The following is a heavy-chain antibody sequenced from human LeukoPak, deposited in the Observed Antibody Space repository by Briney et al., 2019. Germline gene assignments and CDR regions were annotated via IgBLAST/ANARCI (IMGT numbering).Heavy chain of an antibody. V-gene: IGHV3-30-3*01. CDR3: ARGPRYSGNYYNY. D-gene: IGHD1-26*01. Sequence: PGGSLRLSCAASGFTFSHYALHWVRQAPGKGLEWVADISYHGIDKYYADSVRGRFTISRDNSKNTLYLQMDSLRAEDTAVYYCARGPRYSGNYYNYWGQGILVTVSA. J-gene: IGHJ4*02. CDR1: GFTFSHYA. CDR2: ISYHGIDK.